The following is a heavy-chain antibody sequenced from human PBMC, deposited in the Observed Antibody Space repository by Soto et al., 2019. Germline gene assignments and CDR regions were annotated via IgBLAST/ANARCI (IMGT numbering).Heavy chain of an antibody. D-gene: IGHD5-18*01. V-gene: IGHV3-74*01. Sequence: GGSLRLSCAASGFTFSSYWMHWVRQAPGKGLVWVSRINSDGSSTSYADSVKGRFTISRDNAKNTLYLQMNSLRAEDTAVYYCARVRQLRLPGYGMDVWGQGTTVTVSS. J-gene: IGHJ6*02. CDR2: INSDGSST. CDR3: ARVRQLRLPGYGMDV. CDR1: GFTFSSYW.